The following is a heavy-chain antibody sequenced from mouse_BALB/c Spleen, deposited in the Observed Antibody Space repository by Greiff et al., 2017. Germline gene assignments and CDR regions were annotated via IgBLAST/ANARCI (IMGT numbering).Heavy chain of an antibody. CDR2: INPDSSTI. V-gene: IGHV4-1*02. J-gene: IGHJ4*01. CDR3: ARKNDYDKGFYAMDY. D-gene: IGHD2-4*01. CDR1: GFDFSRYW. Sequence: EVKLLESGGGLVQPGGSLKLSCAASGFDFSRYWMSWVRQAPGKGLEWIGEINPDSSTINYTPSLKDKFIISRDNAKNTLYLQMSKVRSEDTALYYCARKNDYDKGFYAMDYWGQGTSVTVSS.